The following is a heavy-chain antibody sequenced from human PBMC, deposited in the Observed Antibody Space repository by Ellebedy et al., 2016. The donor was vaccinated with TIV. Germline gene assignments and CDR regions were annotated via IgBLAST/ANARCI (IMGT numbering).Heavy chain of an antibody. D-gene: IGHD5-18*01. CDR1: GFSFSEYY. CDR2: ISSSGDTI. J-gene: IGHJ4*02. Sequence: GGSLRLSCAASGFSFSEYYMSWIRQAPGKGLEWVSYISSSGDTIYADSVKGRFTVSRDNAKNSLYLHMKSLKAEDTAVYYCARGGNSFGSGDFDYWGQGTLVTVSS. CDR3: ARGGNSFGSGDFDY. V-gene: IGHV3-11*01.